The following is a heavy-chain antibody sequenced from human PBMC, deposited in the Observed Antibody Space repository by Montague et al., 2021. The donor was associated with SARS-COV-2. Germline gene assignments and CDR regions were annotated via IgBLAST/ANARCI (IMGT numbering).Heavy chain of an antibody. CDR1: GGFISSYY. CDR2: IYYGGST. Sequence: SQTLSLTCTLSGGFISSYYWSWIRQPPGKGLEWIGYIYYGGSTNYRPSFKGRVIMSVDTSNNQFSLKLSSVTAADTAVYYCARHLNYRDYGGDDYWGQGTLVTVSS. V-gene: IGHV4-59*08. J-gene: IGHJ4*02. CDR3: ARHLNYRDYGGDDY. D-gene: IGHD4-17*01.